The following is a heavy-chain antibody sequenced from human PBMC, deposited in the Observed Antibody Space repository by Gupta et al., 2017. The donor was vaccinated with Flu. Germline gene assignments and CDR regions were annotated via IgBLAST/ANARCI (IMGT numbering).Heavy chain of an antibody. V-gene: IGHV4-34*01. Sequence: AFIVGSFSVYYWSWIRQPPGKGLEWIGEINHSGTTYYNPSLKSRVTISVDTSKNQFSLKVSSVTAADTAVYDCARNLLRFLENVDLWGRGTLGTVSS. D-gene: IGHD3-3*01. J-gene: IGHJ2*01. CDR2: INHSGTT. CDR1: VGSFSVYY. CDR3: ARNLLRFLENVDL.